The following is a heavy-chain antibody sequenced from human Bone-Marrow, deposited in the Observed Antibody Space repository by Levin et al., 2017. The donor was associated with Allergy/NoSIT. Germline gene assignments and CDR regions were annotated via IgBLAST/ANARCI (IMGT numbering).Heavy chain of an antibody. D-gene: IGHD1-26*01. J-gene: IGHJ4*02. CDR1: GGSISSSSYY. CDR3: AREGYSGSYLPY. CDR2: IYYSGST. Sequence: SETLSLTCTVSGGSISSSSYYWGWIRPPPGKGLEWIGSIYYSGSTYYNPSLKSRVTISVDTSKNQFSLKLSSVTAADTAVYYCAREGYSGSYLPYWGQGTLVTVSS. V-gene: IGHV4-39*07.